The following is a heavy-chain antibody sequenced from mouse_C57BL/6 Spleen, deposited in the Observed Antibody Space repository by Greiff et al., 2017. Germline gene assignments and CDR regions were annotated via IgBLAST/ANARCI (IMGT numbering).Heavy chain of an antibody. V-gene: IGHV3-6*01. J-gene: IGHJ2*01. CDR3: AREPHFDY. CDR2: ISYDGSN. Sequence: EVQLVESGPGLVKPSQSLSLTCSVTGYSITSGYYWNWIRQFPGNKLEWMGYISYDGSNNYNPSLKNRISITRDTSKNQFFLKLNSVTTEDTATYYCAREPHFDYWGQGTTLTVSS. CDR1: GYSITSGYY.